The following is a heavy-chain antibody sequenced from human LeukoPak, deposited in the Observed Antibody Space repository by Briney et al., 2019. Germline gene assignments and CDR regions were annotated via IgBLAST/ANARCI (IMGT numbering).Heavy chain of an antibody. D-gene: IGHD3-10*01. CDR2: IYHSGST. CDR3: ARDREGDGSETYYNYYWFFDL. CDR1: GGSISSSNW. J-gene: IGHJ2*01. Sequence: SGTLSLTCAVSGGSISSSNWWSWVRQPPGKGLEWVGEIYHSGSTNYNPSLKSRVTISVDTSKNQFSLRLNSVTAADTAVYYCARDREGDGSETYYNYYWFFDLWGRGTLVTVSS. V-gene: IGHV4-4*02.